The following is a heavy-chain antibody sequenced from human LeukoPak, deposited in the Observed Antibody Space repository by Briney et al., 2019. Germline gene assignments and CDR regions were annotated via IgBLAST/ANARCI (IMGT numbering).Heavy chain of an antibody. CDR3: AREKGFDYGEAFDI. D-gene: IGHD4-17*01. J-gene: IGHJ3*02. Sequence: GGSLRLSCAASGFTFSDYYMSWIRQAPGKGLEWVSYISSSGSTIYYADSVKGRFTISRDNAKKSLYLQMNSLRAEDTAVYYCAREKGFDYGEAFDIWGQGTMVTVSS. CDR1: GFTFSDYY. CDR2: ISSSGSTI. V-gene: IGHV3-11*04.